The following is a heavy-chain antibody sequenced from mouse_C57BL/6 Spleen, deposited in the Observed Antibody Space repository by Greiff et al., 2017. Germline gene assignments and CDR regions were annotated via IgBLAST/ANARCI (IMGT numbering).Heavy chain of an antibody. V-gene: IGHV1-69*01. CDR1: GYTFTSYW. CDR3: ARVYYSNMDY. J-gene: IGHJ4*01. CDR2: IDPSDSYT. Sequence: VQLQQPGAELVMPGASVKLSCKASGYTFTSYWLHWVKQRPGQGLEWIGEIDPSDSYTNYNQKFKGKSTLTVDKSSSTAYMQLSSLTSEDSEVYYCARVYYSNMDYWGQGTSVTVSS. D-gene: IGHD2-5*01.